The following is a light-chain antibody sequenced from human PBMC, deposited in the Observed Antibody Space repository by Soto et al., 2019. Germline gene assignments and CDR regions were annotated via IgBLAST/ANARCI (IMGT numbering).Light chain of an antibody. Sequence: DIVVPRSRSTLSTTVGDRGTIACRASQSISNRLDWYQQKPGKAPKVLIYDASSLESGVPSRLSGSGSGTECILTISSLHHDDFASYFGQQYGGMWSFGQGTKVDIK. CDR1: QSISNR. J-gene: IGKJ1*01. CDR3: QQYGGMWS. V-gene: IGKV1-5*01. CDR2: DAS.